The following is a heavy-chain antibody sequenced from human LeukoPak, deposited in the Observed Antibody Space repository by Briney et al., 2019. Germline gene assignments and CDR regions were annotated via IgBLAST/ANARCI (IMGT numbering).Heavy chain of an antibody. CDR2: ISWNTGSI. Sequence: GGSLRLSCAASGFTFDDYGMHWVRQAPGKGLEWVSGISWNTGSIGYADSEKGRFTISRDNAKNSLYLQMNSLRVEDTALYYCAKCLVPKSGAYYFETWGQGTLVAVSS. D-gene: IGHD5-12*01. V-gene: IGHV3-9*01. CDR1: GFTFDDYG. J-gene: IGHJ4*02. CDR3: AKCLVPKSGAYYFET.